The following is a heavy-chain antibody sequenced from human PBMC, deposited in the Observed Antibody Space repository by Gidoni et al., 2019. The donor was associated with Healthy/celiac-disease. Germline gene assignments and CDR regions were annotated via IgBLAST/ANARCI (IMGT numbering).Heavy chain of an antibody. V-gene: IGHV1-46*03. D-gene: IGHD2-15*01. Sequence: QVQLVRSGAEVKKPGASVKVSCKASGYTFTSHDMHWVRQAPGQGLEWMGIINPSGGSTSYAQKFQGRVTMTRDTSTSTVYMELSSLRSEDTAVYYCARGIVVVVAGAYGMDVWGQGTTVTVSS. J-gene: IGHJ6*02. CDR3: ARGIVVVVAGAYGMDV. CDR1: GYTFTSHD. CDR2: INPSGGST.